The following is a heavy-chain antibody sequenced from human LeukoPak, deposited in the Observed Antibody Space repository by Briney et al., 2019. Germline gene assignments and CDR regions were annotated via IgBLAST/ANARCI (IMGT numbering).Heavy chain of an antibody. Sequence: GGSLRLSCAASGFTFSSYGMHWVRQAPGKGLEWVAVVSHDGSNKYYADSVKGRFTISRDNSKNTLYLQMNSLRAEDTAVYYCAKAAVGSGQNWFDPWGQGTLVTVSS. V-gene: IGHV3-30*18. CDR2: VSHDGSNK. D-gene: IGHD6-19*01. J-gene: IGHJ5*02. CDR3: AKAAVGSGQNWFDP. CDR1: GFTFSSYG.